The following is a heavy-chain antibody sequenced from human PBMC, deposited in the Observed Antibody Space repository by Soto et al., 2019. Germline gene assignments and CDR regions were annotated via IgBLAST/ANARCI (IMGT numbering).Heavy chain of an antibody. CDR1: GGTFSSYA. J-gene: IGHJ1*01. Sequence: ASVKVSCKASGGTFSSYAISWVRLAPGQGLEWMGVVNPSGGSTKYAQNFQGRATMTRDTSTTTIYMELSSLRSDDTAIYYCAREENCSGGTCYSEYFHRWGQGTLVTVSS. CDR2: VNPSGGST. CDR3: AREENCSGGTCYSEYFHR. V-gene: IGHV1-46*01. D-gene: IGHD2-15*01.